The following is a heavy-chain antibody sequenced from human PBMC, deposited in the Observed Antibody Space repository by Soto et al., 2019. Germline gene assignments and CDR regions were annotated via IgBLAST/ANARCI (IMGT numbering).Heavy chain of an antibody. J-gene: IGHJ4*02. CDR3: ASPLSSTRTN. Sequence: PGGSLRLSCAASGFTFSSYSMNWVRQAPGKGLEWVSYISSSSTTYYADSVKGRFTISRDNAKNSLYLQMNSLRAEDTAVYYCASPLSSTRTNWGQGTLVTVSS. CDR1: GFTFSSYS. V-gene: IGHV3-48*01. CDR2: ISSSSTT. D-gene: IGHD2-2*01.